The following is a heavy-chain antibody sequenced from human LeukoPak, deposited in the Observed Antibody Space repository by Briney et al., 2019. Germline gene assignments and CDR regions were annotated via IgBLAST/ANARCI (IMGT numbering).Heavy chain of an antibody. CDR3: ARSEDTAMASLDY. D-gene: IGHD5-18*01. V-gene: IGHV4-61*02. J-gene: IGHJ4*02. CDR1: GGSISSGSYY. CDR2: IYTSGST. Sequence: PSETLSLTCTVSGGSISSGSYYWSWIREPAGKGLEWIGRIYTSGSTNYNPSLKSRVTISVDTSKNQFSLKLSSVTAADTAVYYCARSEDTAMASLDYWGQGTPVTVSS.